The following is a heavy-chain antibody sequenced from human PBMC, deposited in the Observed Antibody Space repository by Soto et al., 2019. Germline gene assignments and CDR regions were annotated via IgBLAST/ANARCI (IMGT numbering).Heavy chain of an antibody. CDR1: GGTFSSYT. CDR2: IIPILGIA. V-gene: IGHV1-69*02. Sequence: SVKVSCKASGGTFSSYTISWVRQAPGQGLEWMGRIIPILGIANYAQKFQGRVTITADKSTSTAYMELSSLRSEGTAVYYCASRLAANAAAFDIWGQGTMVTVSS. D-gene: IGHD2-15*01. J-gene: IGHJ3*02. CDR3: ASRLAANAAAFDI.